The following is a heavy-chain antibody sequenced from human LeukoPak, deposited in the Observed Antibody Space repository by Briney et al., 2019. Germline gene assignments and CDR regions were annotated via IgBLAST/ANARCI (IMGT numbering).Heavy chain of an antibody. CDR3: ARDLSPWNYYMDV. J-gene: IGHJ6*03. D-gene: IGHD1-1*01. CDR2: ISSSSSYI. Sequence: GGSLRLSCAASGFTFSSYSMNWVRQAPGKGLEWVSSISSSSSYIYYADSVKGRFTISRDNAKNSLYLQMNSLRAEDTAVYYCARDLSPWNYYMDVWGKGTTVTVSS. CDR1: GFTFSSYS. V-gene: IGHV3-21*01.